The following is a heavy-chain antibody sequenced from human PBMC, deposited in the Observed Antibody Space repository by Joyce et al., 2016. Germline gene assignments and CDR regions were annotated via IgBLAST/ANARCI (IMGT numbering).Heavy chain of an antibody. J-gene: IGHJ3*01. CDR3: ARVGASFYPAYDV. V-gene: IGHV6-1*01. Sequence: QVQLKQSGPGLVKPAQTLSLTCAISGDSVSSNRAAWNWIRQSPSRGLEWLGSAYYRSKWFYEYALSVESRLTINADTSKNQFSLQLNSVTPEDTAVYYCARVGASFYPAYDVWGQGTMVTVSS. CDR1: GDSVSSNRAA. D-gene: IGHD1-26*01. CDR2: AYYRSKWFY.